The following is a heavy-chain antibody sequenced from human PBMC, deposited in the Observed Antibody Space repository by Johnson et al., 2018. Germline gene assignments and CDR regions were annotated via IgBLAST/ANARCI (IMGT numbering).Heavy chain of an antibody. CDR1: GFTFSGSA. V-gene: IGHV3-73*01. J-gene: IGHJ1*01. CDR3: TSGGH. Sequence: EVQLLESGGGLVQPGGSLELSCAASGFTFSGSAMHWVRQASGKGLEWVGRIRSKANSYATAYAAAVEGRLPISRDDSKKTAYLQMNSLKTEDTAVYYCTSGGHWGQGTLVTVSS. CDR2: IRSKANSYAT. D-gene: IGHD3-10*01.